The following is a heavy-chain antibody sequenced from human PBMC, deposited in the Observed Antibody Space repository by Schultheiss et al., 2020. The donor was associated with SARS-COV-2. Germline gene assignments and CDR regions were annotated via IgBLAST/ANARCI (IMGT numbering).Heavy chain of an antibody. V-gene: IGHV4-34*01. CDR2: IYYSGST. D-gene: IGHD3-9*01. J-gene: IGHJ5*02. CDR3: ARRVRYFDWLSRNWFDP. Sequence: SQTLSLTCAVYGGSFSGYYWSWIRQPPGKGLEWIGYIYYSGSTNYNPSLKSRVTISVDTSKNQFSLKLSSVTAADTAVYYCARRVRYFDWLSRNWFDPWGQGTLVTVSS. CDR1: GGSFSGYY.